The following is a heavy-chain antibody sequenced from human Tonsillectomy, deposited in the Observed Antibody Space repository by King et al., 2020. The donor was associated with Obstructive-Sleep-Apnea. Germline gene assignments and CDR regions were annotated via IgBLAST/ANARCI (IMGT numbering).Heavy chain of an antibody. Sequence: QLVQSGAEVKKPGESLKISCKGSGYSFTSYWIGWVRQMPGKGLEWMGIIYPGDSDTRYSPSFQGQVTISADKSISPAYLQWSSLKASDTAMYYCARLTLDILTGRGAFDIWGQGTMVTVSS. CDR1: GYSFTSYW. CDR2: IYPGDSDT. D-gene: IGHD3-9*01. V-gene: IGHV5-51*01. CDR3: ARLTLDILTGRGAFDI. J-gene: IGHJ3*02.